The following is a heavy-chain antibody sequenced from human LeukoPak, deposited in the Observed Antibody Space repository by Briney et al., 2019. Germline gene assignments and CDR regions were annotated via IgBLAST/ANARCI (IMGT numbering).Heavy chain of an antibody. CDR1: GYTLTELS. J-gene: IGHJ4*02. D-gene: IGHD6-13*01. CDR2: FDPEDGET. Sequence: ASVKVSCKVSGYTLTELSMHWVRQAPGKGLEWMGGFDPEDGETIYAQKFQGRVTMTEDTSTDTAYMELSSLRSEDTAVYYCAMSREYSSSWYFDYWAREPWSPSPQ. CDR3: AMSREYSSSWYFDY. V-gene: IGHV1-24*01.